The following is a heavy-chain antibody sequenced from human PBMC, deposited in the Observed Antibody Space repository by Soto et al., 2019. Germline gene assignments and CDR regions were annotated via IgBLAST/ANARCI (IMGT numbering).Heavy chain of an antibody. J-gene: IGHJ4*02. CDR1: GFTFSSYS. Sequence: GGSLRLSCASSGFTFSSYSMNWVRQAPGKGLEWVSSISSSSSYVFYADSVKGRFTISRDNAKNSLYLQMNSLRAEDTAVYYYTKQQGDSRNDYWGQGTLVTVSS. D-gene: IGHD6-13*01. V-gene: IGHV3-21*01. CDR3: TKQQGDSRNDY. CDR2: ISSSSSYV.